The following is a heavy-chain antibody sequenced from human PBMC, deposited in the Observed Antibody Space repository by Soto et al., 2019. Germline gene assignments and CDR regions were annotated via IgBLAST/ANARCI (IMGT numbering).Heavy chain of an antibody. CDR1: GGSFSSYH. V-gene: IGHV4-34*01. CDR3: ARGYDTALAPIF. D-gene: IGHD5-18*01. Sequence: SETLSLTCAVYGGSFSSYHWSWIRQTPGKGLEWIGEINHLTTTNYNPSLKSRVIISLDTPKNQFSLKLSSVTAADTVVYYCARGYDTALAPIFWGQGILVTVSS. J-gene: IGHJ4*02. CDR2: INHLTTT.